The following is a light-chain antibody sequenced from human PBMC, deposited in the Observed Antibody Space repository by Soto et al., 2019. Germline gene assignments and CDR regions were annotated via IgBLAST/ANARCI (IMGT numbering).Light chain of an antibody. CDR2: KAS. Sequence: DIQMTQSPSTLSASEGDRVTITCRASQSINNWLAWYQQKPGKAPKLLISKASNLKSGVPSRFSGTGSGTAFTLTIRSLQPDDFASYYCQQYDSSPFTFGGGTKVEI. CDR3: QQYDSSPFT. CDR1: QSINNW. J-gene: IGKJ4*01. V-gene: IGKV1-5*03.